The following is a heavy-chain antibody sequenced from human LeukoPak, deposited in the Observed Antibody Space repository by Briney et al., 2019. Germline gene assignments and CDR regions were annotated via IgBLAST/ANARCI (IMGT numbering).Heavy chain of an antibody. D-gene: IGHD3-9*01. CDR1: GYTFTSYG. CDR3: ARALTGYPEAYYFDY. J-gene: IGHJ4*02. V-gene: IGHV1-18*01. CDR2: ISAYNGNT. Sequence: ASVKVSCKASGYTFTSYGISWVQQAPGQGLEWMGWISAYNGNTNYAQKLQGRVTMTTDTSTSTAYMELRSLRSDDTAVYYCARALTGYPEAYYFDYWGQGTLVTVSS.